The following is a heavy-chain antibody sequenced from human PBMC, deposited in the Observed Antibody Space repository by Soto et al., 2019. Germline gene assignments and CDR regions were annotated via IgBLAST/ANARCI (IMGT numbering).Heavy chain of an antibody. Sequence: EVQLLESGGGLVQPGGSLRLSCAASGFTFSSYAMSWVRPAPGKGLEWVSTISGSGGSTYYADSVKGRCTISRGNSQNALYRQMNGLRAEDTAVYYCAKGFDIVGSTSWFVSFDYWGQGTLVTVSS. J-gene: IGHJ4*02. CDR3: AKGFDIVGSTSWFVSFDY. CDR2: ISGSGGST. CDR1: GFTFSSYA. D-gene: IGHD1-26*01. V-gene: IGHV3-23*01.